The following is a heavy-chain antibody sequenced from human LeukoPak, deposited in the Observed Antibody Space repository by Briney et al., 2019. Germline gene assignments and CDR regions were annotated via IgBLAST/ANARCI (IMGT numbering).Heavy chain of an antibody. D-gene: IGHD1-26*01. CDR1: GGSISSGGYS. CDR2: IYHSGST. Sequence: SETLSLTCAVSGGSISSGGYSWSWIRQPPGKGLEWIGYIYHSGSTYYNPSLKSRVTISVDRSKNQFSLKLSSVTAADTAVYYCARGREWEPKVFDYWGQGTLVTVSS. CDR3: ARGREWEPKVFDY. J-gene: IGHJ4*02. V-gene: IGHV4-30-2*01.